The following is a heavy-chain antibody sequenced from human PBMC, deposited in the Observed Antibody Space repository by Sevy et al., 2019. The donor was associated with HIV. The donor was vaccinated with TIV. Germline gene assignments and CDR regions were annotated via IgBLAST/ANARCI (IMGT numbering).Heavy chain of an antibody. D-gene: IGHD5-18*01. CDR1: GYAFSDYG. CDR3: ASETVMVLGFKL. Sequence: ASVKVSCKASGYAFSDYGIICVRQAPGQGLEWMGWITAYNGNTNYAQKIQGRVTLTTDTSTNSAYMELRSLRSDDTAVYYCASETVMVLGFKLWGQGTMVTVSS. J-gene: IGHJ3*01. CDR2: ITAYNGNT. V-gene: IGHV1-18*01.